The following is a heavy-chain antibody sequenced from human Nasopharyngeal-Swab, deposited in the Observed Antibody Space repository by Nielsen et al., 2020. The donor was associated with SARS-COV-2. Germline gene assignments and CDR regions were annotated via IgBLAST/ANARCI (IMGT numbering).Heavy chain of an antibody. D-gene: IGHD3-10*01. CDR3: ERDIRFEEYMDV. V-gene: IGHV3-7*03. CDR2: IKQDGSEK. Sequence: ESLKISCEASGFTFSSYWMSWVRQAPGKGLEWVANIKQDGSEKYYVDSVKGRFTISRDNAKNSLYLQMNSLRAEDTAVYYCERDIRFEEYMDVWGKGTTVTVSS. J-gene: IGHJ6*03. CDR1: GFTFSSYW.